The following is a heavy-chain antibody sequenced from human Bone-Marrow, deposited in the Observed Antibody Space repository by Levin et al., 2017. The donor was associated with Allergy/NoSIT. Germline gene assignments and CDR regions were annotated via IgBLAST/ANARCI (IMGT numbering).Heavy chain of an antibody. J-gene: IGHJ4*02. D-gene: IGHD3-9*01. Sequence: ASVKVSCKGSGYSFTSYWISWVRQMPGKGLEWMGRIDPSDSYTNYSPSFQGHVTISADKSISTAYLQWSSLKASDTAMYYCARGNYDILTGYFDYWGQGTLVTVSS. CDR2: IDPSDSYT. CDR3: ARGNYDILTGYFDY. CDR1: GYSFTSYW. V-gene: IGHV5-10-1*01.